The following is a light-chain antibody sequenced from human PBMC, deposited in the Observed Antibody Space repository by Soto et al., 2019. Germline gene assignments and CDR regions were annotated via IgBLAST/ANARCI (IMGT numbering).Light chain of an antibody. CDR1: QSIGSW. J-gene: IGKJ1*01. CDR3: HQYNSYWT. Sequence: DIQLTQSPSFLSASVGDRVTLTCRASQSIGSWFAWYQQKPGKAPKLLIYKTSILENGVPSRLSVSGSGTEFTLSIRSLQPDDVATYYCHQYNSYWTFGQGTKVDIK. CDR2: KTS. V-gene: IGKV1-5*03.